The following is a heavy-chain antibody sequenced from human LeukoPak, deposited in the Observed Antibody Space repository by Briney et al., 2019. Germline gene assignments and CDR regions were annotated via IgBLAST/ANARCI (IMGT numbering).Heavy chain of an antibody. D-gene: IGHD3-3*01. V-gene: IGHV3-23*01. CDR1: GFTFSSCA. Sequence: GGSLKLSRAASGFTFSSCAMSWVRQGPGKGLEWVSTISGSGGSTYYADSVKGRFTISRDNSKNTLYLQMNSLRAEDTAVYYCGKRIFGVATPYYFDYWGQGTLVTVSS. J-gene: IGHJ4*02. CDR3: GKRIFGVATPYYFDY. CDR2: ISGSGGST.